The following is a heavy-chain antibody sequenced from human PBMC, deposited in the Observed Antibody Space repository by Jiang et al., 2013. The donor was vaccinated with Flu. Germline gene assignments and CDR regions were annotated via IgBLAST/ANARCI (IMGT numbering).Heavy chain of an antibody. CDR3: ASQPMYGSSYSFDY. V-gene: IGHV7-4-1*02. CDR1: A. Sequence: AMNWVRQAPGQGLEWMGWINTNTGNPTYAQGFTGRFVFSLDTSVSTAYLQISSLKAEDTAVYYCASQPMYGSSYSFDYWGQGTLATVSS. CDR2: INTNTGNP. D-gene: IGHD6-13*01. J-gene: IGHJ4*02.